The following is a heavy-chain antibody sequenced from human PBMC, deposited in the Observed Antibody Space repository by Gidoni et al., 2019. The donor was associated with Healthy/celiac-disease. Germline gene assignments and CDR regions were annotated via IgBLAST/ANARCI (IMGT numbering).Heavy chain of an antibody. CDR1: GYTFTSYY. CDR2: INPSGGST. CDR3: ARDGEYSSSWYKDFQH. V-gene: IGHV1-46*01. J-gene: IGHJ1*01. Sequence: QVQLVQSGAEVKKPGASVKASCTASGYTFTSYYMHWVRQAPGQGLEWMGIINPSGGSTSYAQKFQGRVTMTRDTSTSTVYMELSSLRSEDAAVYYCARDGEYSSSWYKDFQHWGQGTLVTVSS. D-gene: IGHD6-13*01.